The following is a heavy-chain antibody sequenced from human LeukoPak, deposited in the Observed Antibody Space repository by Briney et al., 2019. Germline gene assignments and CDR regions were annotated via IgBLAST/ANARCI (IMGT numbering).Heavy chain of an antibody. D-gene: IGHD6-13*01. CDR2: INWNGGIT. J-gene: IGHJ4*02. V-gene: IGHV3-20*04. CDR3: ARGTRRSSWFFDY. CDR1: GFTFDAHG. Sequence: GGSLRLSCAASGFTFDAHGMSWVRQAPGKGLEWVSGINWNGGITAYADSVKGRFTISRDNAKNSLYLQMNSLRAEDTALYYCARGTRRSSWFFDYWGQGTLVTVSS.